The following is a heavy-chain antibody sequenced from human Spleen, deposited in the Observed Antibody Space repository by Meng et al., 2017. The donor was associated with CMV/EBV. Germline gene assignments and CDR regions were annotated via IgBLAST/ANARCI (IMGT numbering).Heavy chain of an antibody. D-gene: IGHD6-19*01. V-gene: IGHV3-15*01. J-gene: IGHJ4*02. CDR1: GSAFTYGC. CDR2: VNSKTKSEAT. CDR3: SCPTGVSMAGSAC. Sequence: SGSAFTYGCVPWIRLAQGPGLECVGLVNSKTKSEATASAEAAYGRFTFSRDSAKYTLSLQMNSLKPEDAAVYYCSCPTGVSMAGSACWGQGTLVTVSS.